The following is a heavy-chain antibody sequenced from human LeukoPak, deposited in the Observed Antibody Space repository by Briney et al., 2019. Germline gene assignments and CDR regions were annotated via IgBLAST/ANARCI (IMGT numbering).Heavy chain of an antibody. D-gene: IGHD5-24*01. CDR2: INHSGST. CDR1: GGSFSGYY. V-gene: IGHV4-34*01. CDR3: ARVEMATISRRRYFDY. J-gene: IGHJ4*02. Sequence: SETLSLTCAVYGGSFSGYYRSWIRQPPGKGLEWIGEINHSGSTNYNPSLKSRVTISVDTSKNQFSLKLSSVTAADTAVYYCARVEMATISRRRYFDYWGQGTLVTVSS.